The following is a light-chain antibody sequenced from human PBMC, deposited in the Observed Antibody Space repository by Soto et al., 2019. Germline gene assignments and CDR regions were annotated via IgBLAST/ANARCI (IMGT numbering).Light chain of an antibody. CDR2: KVS. V-gene: IGKV2-30*02. CDR1: QSLVHRDGNTY. CDR3: MQGRHCSPIT. Sequence: DVVMTQSPLSLPVTLGQAASISCRSSQSLVHRDGNTYLNWFQQRLGQSPRRLMYKVSTQDSGVPANLSGSGAGTDFTLKISRVEAEDVGVYYCMQGRHCSPITFGQATRLEI. J-gene: IGKJ5*01.